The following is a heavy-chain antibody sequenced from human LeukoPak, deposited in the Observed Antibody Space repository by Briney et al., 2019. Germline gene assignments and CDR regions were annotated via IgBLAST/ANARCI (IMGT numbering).Heavy chain of an antibody. J-gene: IGHJ5*02. D-gene: IGHD4-11*01. V-gene: IGHV3-7*01. CDR2: IKPDGGEK. Sequence: PGGSLRLSCAASGFTSSSYWMSWVRQAPGKGLEWVANIKPDGGEKYYVDSVKGRFTISRDNAKNSLYLQMNSLRAEDTAVYYCARDNSPGWFGPWGQGALVTVSS. CDR3: ARDNSPGWFGP. CDR1: GFTSSSYW.